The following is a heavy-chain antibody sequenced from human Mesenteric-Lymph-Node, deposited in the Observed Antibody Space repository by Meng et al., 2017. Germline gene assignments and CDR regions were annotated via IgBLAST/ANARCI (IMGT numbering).Heavy chain of an antibody. J-gene: IGHJ4*02. D-gene: IGHD6-13*01. Sequence: SETLSLTCAVSGYSISSGYSWGWIRQLPGKGLEWIGYIYYSGRTSYNPSLKSRVTISVDTSKNQFSQKLSSVTAADTAVYYCARGKIAAAGRPCLDYWGQGTLVTVSS. CDR2: IYYSGRT. V-gene: IGHV4-38-2*01. CDR1: GYSISSGYS. CDR3: ARGKIAAAGRPCLDY.